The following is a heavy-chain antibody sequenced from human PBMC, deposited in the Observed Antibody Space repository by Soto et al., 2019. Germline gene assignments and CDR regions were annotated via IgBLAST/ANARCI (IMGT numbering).Heavy chain of an antibody. D-gene: IGHD3-10*01. CDR2: TYYSSKWYNFYN. CDR3: ARSGAGSYIDY. Sequence: RSQTRSLTCASSWDSVSSKNAAWNWIRQSPSRGLEWLGRTYYSSKWYNFYNGYAVSVKSRIIINPDTSKNQFSIQLNSLTPDDTDVYYCARSGAGSYIDYWGQGTLVPVSS. V-gene: IGHV6-1*01. CDR1: WDSVSSKNAA. J-gene: IGHJ4*02.